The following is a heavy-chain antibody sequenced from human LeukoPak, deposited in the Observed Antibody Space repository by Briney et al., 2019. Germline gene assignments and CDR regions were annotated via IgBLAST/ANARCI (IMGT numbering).Heavy chain of an antibody. CDR3: TRDQTPYY. J-gene: IGHJ4*02. CDR2: FRSKVYGGTP. V-gene: IGHV3-49*04. CDR1: GFTFSSYE. Sequence: PGGSLRLSCAASGFTFSSYEMNWVRQAPGKGLEWVGFFRSKVYGGTPEYAASVKGRFTISRDDSQGIAYLQMNSLKTEDTAVYYCTRDQTPYYWGQGTLVTVSS.